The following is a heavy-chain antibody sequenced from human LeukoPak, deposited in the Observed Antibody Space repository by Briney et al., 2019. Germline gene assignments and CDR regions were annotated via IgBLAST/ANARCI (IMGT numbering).Heavy chain of an antibody. CDR2: ISSSSSYI. CDR1: GFTFSIYS. CDR3: ARDTNSAGAYFDY. D-gene: IGHD2-8*01. Sequence: GGSLRLSCAASGFTFSIYSMNWVRQAPGKGLEWVSSISSSSSYIYYADSVKGRFTISRDNAKNSLYLQMNSPRAEDTAVYYCARDTNSAGAYFDYWGQGTLVTVSS. V-gene: IGHV3-21*01. J-gene: IGHJ4*02.